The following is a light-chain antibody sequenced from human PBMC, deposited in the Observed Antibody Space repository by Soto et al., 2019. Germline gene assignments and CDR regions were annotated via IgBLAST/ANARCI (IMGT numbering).Light chain of an antibody. CDR2: DVN. CDR3: SSYTRSSTVV. Sequence: QSALTQPASVSGSPGQSITISCTGTSSDVGGYNYVSWYQQHPGKAPKLMIYDVNNRPSGVSNRFSGSRSGNTASLTISGLQAEDEADYHCSSYTRSSTVVFGGGTKLTVL. CDR1: SSDVGGYNY. V-gene: IGLV2-14*01. J-gene: IGLJ2*01.